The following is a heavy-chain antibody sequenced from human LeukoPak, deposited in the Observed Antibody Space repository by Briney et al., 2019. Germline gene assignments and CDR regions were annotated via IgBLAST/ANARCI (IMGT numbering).Heavy chain of an antibody. CDR1: GFTFSSYA. Sequence: GGSLRLSCAASGFTFSSYAMSWVRLAPGKGPVWVSRINSDGTGTMYADSVKGRFTISRDNAKNTLYLQMNSLRAEDTAVYYCAKHPAFDIWGQGTLVTVSS. CDR3: AKHPAFDI. CDR2: INSDGTGT. J-gene: IGHJ3*02. V-gene: IGHV3-74*03.